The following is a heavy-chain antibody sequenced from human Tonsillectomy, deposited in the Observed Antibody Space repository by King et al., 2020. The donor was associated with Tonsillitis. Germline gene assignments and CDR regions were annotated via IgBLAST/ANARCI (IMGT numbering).Heavy chain of an antibody. D-gene: IGHD4-17*01. CDR3: ARLTNNYGDYEGAFDI. CDR1: GYTFTSYF. Sequence: VQLVESGAEVEKPGASVMLSCKASGYTFTSYFMHWVRQAPGQGLEWMGIINPSGGSTTYAQKFQGRVTMTRDTSTSTVYMELSSLRSEDTAVYYCARLTNNYGDYEGAFDIWGQGTLVTVS. V-gene: IGHV1-46*01. J-gene: IGHJ3*02. CDR2: INPSGGST.